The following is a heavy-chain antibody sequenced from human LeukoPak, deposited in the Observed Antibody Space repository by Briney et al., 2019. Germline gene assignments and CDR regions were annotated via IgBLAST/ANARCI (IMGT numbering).Heavy chain of an antibody. Sequence: GGSLRLSCAASGFTFSSYAMSWVRQAPGKGLEWVPVISGSGGNSYYADSVQGRFTISRDNSKSTLCLQMNSLRAEDTTVYYCAKQLGYCSDGSCYFPYWGQGTLVTVSS. CDR3: AKQLGYCSDGSCYFPY. V-gene: IGHV3-23*01. CDR1: GFTFSSYA. CDR2: ISGSGGNS. D-gene: IGHD2-15*01. J-gene: IGHJ4*02.